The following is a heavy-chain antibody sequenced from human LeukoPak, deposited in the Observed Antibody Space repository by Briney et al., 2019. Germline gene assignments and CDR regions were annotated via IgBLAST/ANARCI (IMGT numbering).Heavy chain of an antibody. D-gene: IGHD2-15*01. CDR3: AKGHRLCSSGNCNSQVDS. CDR1: GFTFSAYA. Sequence: PGGSLRLSCEASGFTFSAYAMSWVRQAPGKGLVWISTISGSGTATHYADSVKGRFTISRDNSKNTLYLQMNSLRADDTAAYYCAKGHRLCSSGNCNSQVDSWGHGTLVIVPS. CDR2: ISGSGTAT. V-gene: IGHV3-23*01. J-gene: IGHJ5*01.